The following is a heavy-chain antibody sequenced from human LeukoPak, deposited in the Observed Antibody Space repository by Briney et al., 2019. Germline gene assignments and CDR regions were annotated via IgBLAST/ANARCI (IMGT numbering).Heavy chain of an antibody. CDR1: GGSISSSSYY. J-gene: IGHJ6*03. CDR2: IYYSGST. CDR3: ASLVYCSSTSCYNYYYYYMDV. D-gene: IGHD2-2*02. Sequence: SETLSLTCPVPGGSISSSSYYWGWIRQPPGKGLEWIGSIYYSGSTYYNPSLKSRVTISVDTSKNQFSLKLSSVTAADTAVYYCASLVYCSSTSCYNYYYYYMDVWGKGTTVTVSS. V-gene: IGHV4-39*01.